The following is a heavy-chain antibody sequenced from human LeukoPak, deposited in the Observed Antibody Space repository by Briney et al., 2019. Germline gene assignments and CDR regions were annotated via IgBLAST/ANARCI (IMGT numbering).Heavy chain of an antibody. D-gene: IGHD6-13*01. Sequence: GGSLRLSCAASGFTFSSYSMNWVRQAPGKGLEWVSSISSSSSYIYYADSVKGRFTISRDNAKNSLYLQMNSLRAEDTAVYYCARDENPMHSRGLGFDYWGQGTLVTVSS. V-gene: IGHV3-21*01. CDR2: ISSSSSYI. CDR3: ARDENPMHSRGLGFDY. CDR1: GFTFSSYS. J-gene: IGHJ4*02.